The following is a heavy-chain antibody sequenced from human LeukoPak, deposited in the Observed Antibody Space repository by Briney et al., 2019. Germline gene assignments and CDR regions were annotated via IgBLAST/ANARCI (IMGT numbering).Heavy chain of an antibody. CDR1: GGSISSYY. J-gene: IGHJ4*02. D-gene: IGHD6-13*01. CDR2: IYHSGST. CDR3: ARGRIAAAV. V-gene: IGHV4-59*12. Sequence: SETLSLTCTVSGGSISSYYWSWIRQPPGKGLEWIGEIYHSGSTNYNPSLKSRVTISVDKSKNQFSLKLSSVTAADTAVYYCARGRIAAAVWGQGTLVTVSS.